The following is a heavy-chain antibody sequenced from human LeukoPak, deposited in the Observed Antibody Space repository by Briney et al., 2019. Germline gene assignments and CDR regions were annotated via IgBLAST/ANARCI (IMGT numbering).Heavy chain of an antibody. V-gene: IGHV3-30*02. J-gene: IGHJ5*02. CDR3: ARVVIAARPHWFDP. CDR1: GFTFSSYG. Sequence: GGSLRLSCAASGFTFSSYGMHWVRQAPGKGLEWVAFIRYDGSNKYYADSVKGRFTISRDNSKHTLYLQMNSLRAEDTALYYCARVVIAARPHWFDPWGQGTLVTVSS. D-gene: IGHD6-6*01. CDR2: IRYDGSNK.